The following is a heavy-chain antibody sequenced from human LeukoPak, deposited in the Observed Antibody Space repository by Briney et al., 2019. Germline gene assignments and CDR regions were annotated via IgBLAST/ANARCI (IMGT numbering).Heavy chain of an antibody. CDR3: ARDSTIFGVVANDY. D-gene: IGHD3-3*01. Sequence: GGSLRLSCAASGFTFSDYYMSWIRQAPGKGLEWVSYISSSGSTIYYADSVKGRFTISRDNAKDSLYLQMNSLRAEDTAVYYCARDSTIFGVVANDYWGQGTLVTVSS. V-gene: IGHV3-11*01. CDR1: GFTFSDYY. J-gene: IGHJ4*02. CDR2: ISSSGSTI.